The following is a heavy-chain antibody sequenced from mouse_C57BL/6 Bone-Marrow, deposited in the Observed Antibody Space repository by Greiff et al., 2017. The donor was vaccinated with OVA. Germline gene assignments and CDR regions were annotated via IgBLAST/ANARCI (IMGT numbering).Heavy chain of an antibody. CDR2: INPNNGGT. V-gene: IGHV1-18*01. Sequence: EVQLQQSGPELVKPGASVKIPCKASGYTFTDYNMDWVKQSHGKSLEWIGDINPNNGGTIYNQKFKGKATLTVDKSSSTAYMELRSLTSEDTAVYYCALYYGSSYGYAMDYWGQGTSVTVSS. CDR3: ALYYGSSYGYAMDY. J-gene: IGHJ4*01. CDR1: GYTFTDYN. D-gene: IGHD1-1*01.